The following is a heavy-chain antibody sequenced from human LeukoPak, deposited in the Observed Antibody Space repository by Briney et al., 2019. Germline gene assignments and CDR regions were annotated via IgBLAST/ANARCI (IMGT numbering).Heavy chain of an antibody. Sequence: PGGSLRLSCAASGFTFSSYAMSWVRQAPGKGLEWVSAISGSGGSTYYADSVKGRFTISRDNAKNTLYLQMNSLRAEDTAVYYCARHIAAAGPGFDYWGQGTLVTVSS. CDR3: ARHIAAAGPGFDY. D-gene: IGHD6-13*01. J-gene: IGHJ4*02. V-gene: IGHV3-23*01. CDR2: ISGSGGST. CDR1: GFTFSSYA.